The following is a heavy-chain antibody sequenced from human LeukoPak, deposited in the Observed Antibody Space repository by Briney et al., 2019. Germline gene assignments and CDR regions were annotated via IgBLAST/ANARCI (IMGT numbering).Heavy chain of an antibody. J-gene: IGHJ5*02. Sequence: SETLSLTCTVSGGSISSGSYFWTWIRQPAGNGLEWIGHMYTTGSTNYHPSLRSRVTISIDTSKNQFSLRLNSVTAADTAVYYCARGVPNGSNWYWLDPWGQGTLVTVSS. CDR3: ARGVPNGSNWYWLDP. D-gene: IGHD4-11*01. CDR2: MYTTGST. V-gene: IGHV4-61*09. CDR1: GGSISSGSYF.